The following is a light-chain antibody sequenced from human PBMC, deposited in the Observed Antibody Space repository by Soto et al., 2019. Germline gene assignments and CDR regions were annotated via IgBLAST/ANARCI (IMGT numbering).Light chain of an antibody. CDR1: SSDIGGYKY. CDR2: EVS. Sequence: QSALTQPASVSGSPGQSITISCTGTSSDIGGYKYVSWYQHHPGKAPKLMIYEVSNRPSGVSNRFSGSKSGNTASLTISGLQAGDEADYYCSSYTSSSTLVFGGGTKVTVL. CDR3: SSYTSSSTLV. V-gene: IGLV2-14*01. J-gene: IGLJ2*01.